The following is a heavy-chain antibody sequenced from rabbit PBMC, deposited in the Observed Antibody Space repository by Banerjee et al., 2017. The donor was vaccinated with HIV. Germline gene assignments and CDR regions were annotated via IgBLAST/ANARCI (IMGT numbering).Heavy chain of an antibody. D-gene: IGHD4-1*01. Sequence: QLVESGGGLVQPGGSLKLSCKASGFDFSSYYMSWVRQAPGKGLEWIGIIYADKGSTDYASWVNGRFTSSSDNAQNTVDLQMNSLTAADTATYFCAIMNSRGWGDFNLWGPGTLVTVS. CDR2: IYADKGST. J-gene: IGHJ4*01. CDR1: GFDFSSYY. V-gene: IGHV1S7*01. CDR3: AIMNSRGWGDFNL.